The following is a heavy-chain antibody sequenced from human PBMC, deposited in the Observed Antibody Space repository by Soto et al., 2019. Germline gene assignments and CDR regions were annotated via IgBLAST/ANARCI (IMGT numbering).Heavy chain of an antibody. D-gene: IGHD3-3*01. CDR2: INPSGGST. V-gene: IGHV1-46*01. J-gene: IGHJ5*02. Sequence: ASVKVSCKASGYTFTSYYMHWVRQAPGQGLEWMGIINPSGGSTSYAQKFQGRVTMTRDTSTSTVYMELSSLRSEDTAVYYCARTNRDYDFWSGYSDLKWFDPWGQGTLVTVSS. CDR1: GYTFTSYY. CDR3: ARTNRDYDFWSGYSDLKWFDP.